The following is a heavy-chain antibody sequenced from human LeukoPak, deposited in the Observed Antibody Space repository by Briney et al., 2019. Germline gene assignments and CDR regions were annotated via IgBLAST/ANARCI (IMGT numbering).Heavy chain of an antibody. CDR1: GGSISSSSYY. CDR3: ARVSSGRLPPSDSYDRRNYFDY. V-gene: IGHV4-39*01. Sequence: SETLSLTCTVSGGSISSSSYYWGWIRQPPGKGLEWISSNYDSGSTYHNPSLKSPVTISVDTSQNQFTLNLTSVTAADTAVYYCARVSSGRLPPSDSYDRRNYFDYWGQGTLVTVSS. D-gene: IGHD3-22*01. J-gene: IGHJ4*02. CDR2: NYDSGST.